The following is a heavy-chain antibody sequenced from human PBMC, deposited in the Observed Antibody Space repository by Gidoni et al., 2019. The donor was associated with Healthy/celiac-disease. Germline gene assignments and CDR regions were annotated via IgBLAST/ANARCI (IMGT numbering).Heavy chain of an antibody. CDR2: MSSSSSYT. CDR1: GFTLSAYS. J-gene: IGHJ3*02. D-gene: IGHD4-17*01. V-gene: IGHV3-11*06. Sequence: QVQLVEAGGGLVKPGGSRRLSRAASGFTLSAYSTSWIRQAPRQGREWVSYMSSSSSYTNNADSVKGRFTITRDNAKNSLCLQMNSLRAEDTAVYYCARDYPWYHDYGEDSAFDIWGQGTMVTVSS. CDR3: ARDYPWYHDYGEDSAFDI.